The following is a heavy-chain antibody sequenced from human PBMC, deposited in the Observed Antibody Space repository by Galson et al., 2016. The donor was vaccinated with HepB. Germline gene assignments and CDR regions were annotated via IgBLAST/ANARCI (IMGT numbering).Heavy chain of an antibody. Sequence: SLRLSCAHSGFIFSDYWMTWVRRAPGKGLEWVANINHDGRVKNYVDSVKGRFTISRDNAQNSLFLQMNSLKVEDTALYYCARDYFGYYSWWGQGTLVTVSS. CDR3: ARDYFGYYSW. D-gene: IGHD3-22*01. V-gene: IGHV3-7*01. CDR2: INHDGRVK. CDR1: GFIFSDYW. J-gene: IGHJ4*02.